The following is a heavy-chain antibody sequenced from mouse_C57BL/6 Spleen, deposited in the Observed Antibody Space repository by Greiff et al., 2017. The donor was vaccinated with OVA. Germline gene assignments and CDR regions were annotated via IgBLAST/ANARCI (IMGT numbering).Heavy chain of an antibody. J-gene: IGHJ4*01. CDR2: ISDGGSYT. Sequence: EVKLVESGGGLVKPGGSLKLSCAASGFTFSSYAMSWVRQTPEKRLEWVATISDGGSYTYYPDNVKGRFPISRDNAKNNRYLQMSHLKSEDTAMYYCARDLLYYSNYYAMDYWGQGTSVTVSS. V-gene: IGHV5-4*01. D-gene: IGHD2-5*01. CDR3: ARDLLYYSNYYAMDY. CDR1: GFTFSSYA.